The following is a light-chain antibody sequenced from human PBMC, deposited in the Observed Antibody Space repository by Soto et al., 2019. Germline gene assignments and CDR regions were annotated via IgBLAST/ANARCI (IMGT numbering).Light chain of an antibody. CDR3: QQYYRYPWT. J-gene: IGKJ1*01. V-gene: IGKV1-5*01. Sequence: DIQMTQSPSTLSASVGDRVTITCRASQTINSFLAWYQQTPGKAPKLLIYDASSLQSGVPSRFSGGGSGTEFTLTISSLQPDDFATFHYQQYYRYPWTFGQGTKVEIK. CDR2: DAS. CDR1: QTINSF.